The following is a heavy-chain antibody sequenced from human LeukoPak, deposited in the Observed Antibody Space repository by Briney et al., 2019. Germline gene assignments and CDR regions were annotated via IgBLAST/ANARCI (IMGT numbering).Heavy chain of an antibody. J-gene: IGHJ4*02. CDR2: FDPEDGET. CDR3: ATSGGYSYGAGDYFDY. CDR1: GYTLTELS. Sequence: ASVKVSCKVSGYTLTELSMHWVRQAPGKGLEWMGGFDPEDGETIYAQKFQGRVTMTEDTSTDTAYMELSSLRSEDTAVYYCATSGGYSYGAGDYFDYWGQGTLVTVFS. V-gene: IGHV1-24*01. D-gene: IGHD5-18*01.